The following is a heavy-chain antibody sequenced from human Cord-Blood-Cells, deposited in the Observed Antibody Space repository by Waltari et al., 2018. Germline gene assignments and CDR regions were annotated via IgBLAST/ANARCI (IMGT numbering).Heavy chain of an antibody. CDR3: ARVGTTLFDY. D-gene: IGHD1-26*01. CDR2: IYHSGST. V-gene: IGHV4-38-2*01. CDR1: GYSIRSGYY. Sequence: QVQLQESGPGRVKPSETLSLTCAVYGYSIRSGYYWGWIRQPPGKGLEWIGSIYHSGSTYYNPSLKSRVTISVDTSKNQFSLKLSSVTAADTAVYYCARVGTTLFDYWGQGTLVTVSS. J-gene: IGHJ4*02.